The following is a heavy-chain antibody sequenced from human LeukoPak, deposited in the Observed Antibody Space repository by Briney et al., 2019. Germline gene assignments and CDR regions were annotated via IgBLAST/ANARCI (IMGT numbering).Heavy chain of an antibody. CDR3: ARAPRWSTAGSFDY. CDR1: GFTFSDYY. V-gene: IGHV3-11*04. D-gene: IGHD4-23*01. CDR2: ISSSGSTI. Sequence: PGGSLRLSCAASGFTFSDYYMSWIRQAPGKGLEWVSYISSSGSTIYYADSVKGRFTIPRDNAKNSLYLQMNILRAEDTAVYYCARAPRWSTAGSFDYWGQGTLVTVSS. J-gene: IGHJ4*02.